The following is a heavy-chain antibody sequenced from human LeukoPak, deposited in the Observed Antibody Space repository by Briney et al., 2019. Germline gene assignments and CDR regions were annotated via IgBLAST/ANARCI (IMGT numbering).Heavy chain of an antibody. CDR3: AKGPLGGYDKFDY. CDR1: GFTFSSYG. CDR2: IRYDGSNK. Sequence: GGSLRLSCAASGFTFSSYGMHWVRQAPGKGLEWVAFIRYDGSNKYYADSVKGRFTISRDNSKNMLYLQMNSLRAEDTAVYYCAKGPLGGYDKFDYWGQGTLVTVSS. J-gene: IGHJ4*02. D-gene: IGHD5-12*01. V-gene: IGHV3-30*02.